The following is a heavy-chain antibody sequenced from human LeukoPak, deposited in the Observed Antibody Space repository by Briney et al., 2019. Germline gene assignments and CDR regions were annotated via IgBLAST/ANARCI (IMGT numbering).Heavy chain of an antibody. V-gene: IGHV3-23*01. CDR3: ARHRGYSGYDPGMN. J-gene: IGHJ4*02. CDR2: ISGSGGST. Sequence: GGSLRLSCVASGFTFSSYAMSWVRQAPGKGLEWVSAISGSGGSTYYADSVKGRFTISRDNSKNTLYLQMNSLRAEDTAVYYCARHRGYSGYDPGMNWGQGTLVTVSS. CDR1: GFTFSSYA. D-gene: IGHD5-12*01.